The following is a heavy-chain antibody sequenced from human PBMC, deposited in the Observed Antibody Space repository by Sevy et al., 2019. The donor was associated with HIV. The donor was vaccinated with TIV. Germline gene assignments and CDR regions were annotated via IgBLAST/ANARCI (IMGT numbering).Heavy chain of an antibody. CDR1: GFGFSSYF. J-gene: IGHJ6*02. D-gene: IGHD1-26*01. CDR2: IGRSSSHI. Sequence: GGSLRLSCAASGFGFSSYFINWVRQAPGKGLEWVASIGRSSSHIYYADSVKGRFTISRDNAKNSLYLQMNSLRDEDTAVYYCARGVGRFGSYYYYGMDVWGQGTTVTVSS. V-gene: IGHV3-21*01. CDR3: ARGVGRFGSYYYYGMDV.